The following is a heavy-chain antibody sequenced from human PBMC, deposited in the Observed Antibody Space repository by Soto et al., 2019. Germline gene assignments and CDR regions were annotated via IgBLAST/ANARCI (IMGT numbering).Heavy chain of an antibody. CDR1: GGTFSSYA. CDR3: AREGYCSTTSCKSSLYYYGMDV. V-gene: IGHV1-69*13. D-gene: IGHD2-2*01. J-gene: IGHJ6*02. Sequence: SVKVSCKASGGTFSSYAISWVRQAPGQGLEWMGGIIPIFGTANYAQKFQGRVTITADESTSTAYMELSSLRSEGTAVYYCAREGYCSTTSCKSSLYYYGMDVWGQGTKVTVYS. CDR2: IIPIFGTA.